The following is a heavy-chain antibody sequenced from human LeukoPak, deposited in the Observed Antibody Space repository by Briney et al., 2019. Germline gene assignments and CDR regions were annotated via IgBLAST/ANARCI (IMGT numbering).Heavy chain of an antibody. Sequence: TSETLSLTCSVSGGSISSGNYYWSWIRQPAGKGLEWIGRIYTSGSTNYNPSLKSRVTMSVDTSKNQFSLKLTSVTAADTAVYFCASFFYGDYEAYFDYWGQGTLVTVSS. J-gene: IGHJ4*02. CDR2: IYTSGST. V-gene: IGHV4-61*02. CDR3: ASFFYGDYEAYFDY. D-gene: IGHD4-17*01. CDR1: GGSISSGNYY.